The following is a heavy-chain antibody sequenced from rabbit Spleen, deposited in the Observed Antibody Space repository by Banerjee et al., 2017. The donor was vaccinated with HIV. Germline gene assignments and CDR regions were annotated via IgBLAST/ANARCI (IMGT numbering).Heavy chain of an antibody. J-gene: IGHJ4*01. D-gene: IGHD1-1*01. CDR1: GFDFSRYG. CDR3: ARDLVGVIGWNFSL. V-gene: IGHV1S45*01. Sequence: EQLEESGGGLVKPEGSLTLTCKASGFDFSRYGVSWVRQAPGKGLEWIGYIDPIFDTTYYASWAKGRFTISKTSSTTVTLQMTSLTAADTATYFCARDLVGVIGWNFSLWGQGTLVTVS. CDR2: IDPIFDTT.